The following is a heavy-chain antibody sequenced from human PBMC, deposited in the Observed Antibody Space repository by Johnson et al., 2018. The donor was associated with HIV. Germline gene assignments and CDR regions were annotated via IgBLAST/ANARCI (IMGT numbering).Heavy chain of an antibody. D-gene: IGHD6-13*01. Sequence: QVQLVESGGGVVQPGRSLRLSCAASGFTFSSYAMHWVRQAPGKGLEWVAVISYDGSNKYYADSVKGRFTISRDNSKNTLYLQMHSLRAEDTAVYYCARDKELREEQLVPGAFDIWCPGTMVTVSS. V-gene: IGHV3-30-3*01. CDR1: GFTFSSYA. J-gene: IGHJ3*02. CDR3: ARDKELREEQLVPGAFDI. CDR2: ISYDGSNK.